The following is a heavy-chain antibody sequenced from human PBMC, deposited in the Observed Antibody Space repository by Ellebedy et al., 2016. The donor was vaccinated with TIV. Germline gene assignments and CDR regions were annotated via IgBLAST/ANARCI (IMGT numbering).Heavy chain of an antibody. D-gene: IGHD6-19*01. J-gene: IGHJ4*02. Sequence: GGSLRLSCAASGFTFSSYWMSWVRQAPGKGLEWVANIKQDGSEKYYVDSVKGRFTISRDNAKNSLYLQMNSLRAEDTAVYYCAREDKRAVAGIDGDYWGQGTLVTVSS. CDR3: AREDKRAVAGIDGDY. CDR2: IKQDGSEK. CDR1: GFTFSSYW. V-gene: IGHV3-7*01.